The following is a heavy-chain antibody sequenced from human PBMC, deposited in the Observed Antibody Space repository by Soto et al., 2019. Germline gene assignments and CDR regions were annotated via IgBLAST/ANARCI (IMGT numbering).Heavy chain of an antibody. D-gene: IGHD3-10*01. CDR3: AKLPPITMVRGYGMDV. V-gene: IGHV3-23*01. Sequence: GGSLRLSCAASGFTFSSYAMSWVRQAPGKGLEWVSVISGSGGSTYYADSVKGRFTISRDNSKNTLYLQMNSLRAEDTAVYYCAKLPPITMVRGYGMDVWGQGTTVTVSS. CDR2: ISGSGGST. CDR1: GFTFSSYA. J-gene: IGHJ6*02.